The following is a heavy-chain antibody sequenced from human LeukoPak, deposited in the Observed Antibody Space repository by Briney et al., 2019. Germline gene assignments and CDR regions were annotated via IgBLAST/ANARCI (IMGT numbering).Heavy chain of an antibody. D-gene: IGHD2-2*01. Sequence: PSETLSLTCAVSGYSISSGYYWGWIRQPPGKGLEWIGSIYHSGSTYYNPSLKSRVTTSVDTSKNQFSLKLSSVTAADTAVYYCARGSFVVVPAAMWYYYYYYMDVWGKGTTVTVSS. V-gene: IGHV4-38-2*01. CDR3: ARGSFVVVPAAMWYYYYYYMDV. CDR2: IYHSGST. CDR1: GYSISSGYY. J-gene: IGHJ6*03.